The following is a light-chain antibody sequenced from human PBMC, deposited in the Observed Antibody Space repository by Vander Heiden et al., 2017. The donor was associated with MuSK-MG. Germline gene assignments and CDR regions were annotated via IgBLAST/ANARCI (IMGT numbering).Light chain of an antibody. CDR2: WAS. Sequence: DIVLTQSPDSLAVSLGERATINCKSSQSVLYSSNNKNYLAWYQQKLGQPPKLLIYWASTRESGVPDRFSGSGSGTDFTLTISSLQAEDVAVYYCQQDDNTPYTFGQGTKLEIK. CDR1: QSVLYSSNNKNY. CDR3: QQDDNTPYT. V-gene: IGKV4-1*01. J-gene: IGKJ2*01.